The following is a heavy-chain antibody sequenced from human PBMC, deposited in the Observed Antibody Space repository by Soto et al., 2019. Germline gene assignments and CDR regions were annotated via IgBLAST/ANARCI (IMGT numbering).Heavy chain of an antibody. J-gene: IGHJ5*02. D-gene: IGHD1-7*01. CDR2: VSGGSGVT. Sequence: EMQLLESGGGLVQPGGSLRLSCVVSGFSFSTYGVTWVRQAPGKGLEWVCGVSGGSGVTHYTDSVKGRFTISGDDSKNTVYLQMHRLMGEDTAVYYCTRWNCYGDLWGQGTLVTVSS. CDR1: GFSFSTYG. CDR3: TRWNCYGDL. V-gene: IGHV3-23*01.